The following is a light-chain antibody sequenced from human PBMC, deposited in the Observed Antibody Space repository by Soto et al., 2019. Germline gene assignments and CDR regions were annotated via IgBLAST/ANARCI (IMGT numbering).Light chain of an antibody. J-gene: IGLJ2*01. V-gene: IGLV2-14*03. CDR2: DVS. CDR1: SSDIGGYNY. CDR3: SSYTSRSTVV. Sequence: QSALTQPASMSGSPGQSITISCTGTSSDIGGYNYVSWYQQHPGKAPKLMIYDVSNWPSGVSNRFSGSKSGNTASLTISGLQEEDDADYYCSSYTSRSTVVFGGGTKLTVL.